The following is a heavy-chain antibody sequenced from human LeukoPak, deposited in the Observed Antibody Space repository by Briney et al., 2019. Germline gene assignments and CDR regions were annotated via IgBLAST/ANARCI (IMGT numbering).Heavy chain of an antibody. V-gene: IGHV4-34*01. CDR2: INHSGST. J-gene: IGHJ5*02. CDR1: GGSFSGYY. Sequence: PSETLSLTCAVYGGSFSGYYWSWIRQPPGKGLEWIGEINHSGSTNYNPSLKSRVTISVDTSKNQFSLKLSSVTAADTAVYYCARGLEYSSSRRWFDPWGQGTLVTVSS. D-gene: IGHD6-6*01. CDR3: ARGLEYSSSRRWFDP.